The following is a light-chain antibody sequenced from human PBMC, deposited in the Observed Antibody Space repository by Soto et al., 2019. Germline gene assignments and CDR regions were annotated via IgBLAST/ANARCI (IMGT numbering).Light chain of an antibody. Sequence: EIVLTQSPGTLSLSPGERATLSCRASQSVSSSYLAWYQQKPGQAPRLLIYGASNRATGVPDRFIGSGSGTDFTLTITRLEPEDFAVYFCQQYGSPWTFGQGTKVEVK. V-gene: IGKV3-20*01. CDR3: QQYGSPWT. CDR2: GAS. CDR1: QSVSSSY. J-gene: IGKJ1*01.